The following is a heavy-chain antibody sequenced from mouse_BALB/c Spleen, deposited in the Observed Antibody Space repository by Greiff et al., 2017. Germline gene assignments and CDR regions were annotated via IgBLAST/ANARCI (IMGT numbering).Heavy chain of an antibody. CDR2: IDPANGNT. CDR1: GFNIKDTY. Sequence: EVHLVESGAELVKPGASVKLSCTASGFNIKDTYMHWVKQRPEQGLEWIGRIDPANGNTKYDPKFQGKATITADTSSNTAYLQLSSLTSEDTAVYYCARSYYYYGSSYYFDYWGQGTTLTVSS. D-gene: IGHD1-1*01. CDR3: ARSYYYYGSSYYFDY. V-gene: IGHV14-3*02. J-gene: IGHJ2*01.